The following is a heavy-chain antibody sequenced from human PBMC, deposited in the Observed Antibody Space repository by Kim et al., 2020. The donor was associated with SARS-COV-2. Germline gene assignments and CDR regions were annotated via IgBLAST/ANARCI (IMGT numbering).Heavy chain of an antibody. CDR1: GFTFSSYW. CDR2: IKQDGSEK. CDR3: ARRYYFLGPMGDYYYGMDV. V-gene: IGHV3-7*01. Sequence: GGSLRLSCAASGFTFSSYWMSWVRQAPGKGLEWVANIKQDGSEKYYVDSVKGRFTISRDNAKNSLYLQMNSLRAEDTAVYYCARRYYFLGPMGDYYYGMDVWGQGTTVTVSS. J-gene: IGHJ6*02. D-gene: IGHD3-10*01.